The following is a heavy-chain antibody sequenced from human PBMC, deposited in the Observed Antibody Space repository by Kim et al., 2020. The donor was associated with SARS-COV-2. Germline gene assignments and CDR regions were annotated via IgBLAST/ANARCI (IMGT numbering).Heavy chain of an antibody. J-gene: IGHJ5*02. CDR1: GGSVSIYF. Sequence: SETLSLTCTVSGGSVSIYFWSWIRQPPGKGLEWIGNIFYSGNTNYNASLKSRVTISLNTSKTQFSLRLTSVTAADTAVYYCARLACSIISCSTFDPWGPG. CDR3: ARLACSIISCSTFDP. D-gene: IGHD2-2*01. CDR2: IFYSGNT. V-gene: IGHV4-59*08.